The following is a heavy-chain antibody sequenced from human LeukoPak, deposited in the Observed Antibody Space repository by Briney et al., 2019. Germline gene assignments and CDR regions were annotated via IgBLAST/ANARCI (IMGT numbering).Heavy chain of an antibody. CDR3: AGGHYYYDSSGYPGPFDY. J-gene: IGHJ4*02. Sequence: ASVKVSCKASGYTFTSYGISWVRQAPGQGLEWMGWISAYNGNTNYAQKLQGRVTMTTDTSTSTAYMELRSLRSDDTAVYYCAGGHYYYDSSGYPGPFDYWGQGTLVTVSS. CDR1: GYTFTSYG. D-gene: IGHD3-22*01. CDR2: ISAYNGNT. V-gene: IGHV1-18*01.